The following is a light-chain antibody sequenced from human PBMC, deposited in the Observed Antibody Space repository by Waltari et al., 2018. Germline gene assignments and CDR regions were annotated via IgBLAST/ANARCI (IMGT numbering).Light chain of an antibody. CDR1: YSNIGSNI. CDR2: STD. V-gene: IGLV1-44*01. Sequence: QSVLTQPPSASGTPGQRVTISCSGTYSNIGSNIVTRHQPLPGRAPKLLIHSTDYRPSGVPDRFSGSKSGTSASLAISGLQSEDEADYYCATWDDRLTGVVFGGGTRVTVL. J-gene: IGLJ2*01. CDR3: ATWDDRLTGVV.